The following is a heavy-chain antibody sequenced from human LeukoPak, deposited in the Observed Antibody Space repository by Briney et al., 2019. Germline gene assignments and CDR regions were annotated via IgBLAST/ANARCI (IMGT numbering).Heavy chain of an antibody. CDR1: GFAFSGYA. V-gene: IGHV3-30*04. CDR3: VRDKRRFYYSNSEYYFDL. CDR2: ISHHARDK. Sequence: GGSLRLSCAASGFAFSGYAMHWLRQAPGKGLEWVAVISHHARDKYYADSVKGRFTLSRDTSENTLYLQMNSRSTEDTALYYCVRDKRRFYYSNSEYYFDLWGQGTLVTVSS. D-gene: IGHD2/OR15-2a*01. J-gene: IGHJ4*02.